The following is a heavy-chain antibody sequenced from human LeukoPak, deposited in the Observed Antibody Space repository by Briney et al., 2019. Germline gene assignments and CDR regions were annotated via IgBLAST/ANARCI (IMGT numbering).Heavy chain of an antibody. CDR2: INGDGSST. CDR1: GFTFSNYW. D-gene: IGHD2-2*01. J-gene: IGHJ5*02. CDR3: TRGYCSGTTCLDP. Sequence: QAGGSLRLSCAASGFTFSNYWMHWVRQVPGKGLVWVSRINGDGSSTSYADSVKGRFTISRDNAKNTLYLQMTSLRAEDTAVYYCTRGYCSGTTCLDPWGQGTLVTVSS. V-gene: IGHV3-74*01.